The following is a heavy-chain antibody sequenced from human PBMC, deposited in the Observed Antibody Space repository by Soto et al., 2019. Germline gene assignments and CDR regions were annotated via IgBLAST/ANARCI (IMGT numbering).Heavy chain of an antibody. V-gene: IGHV3-21*01. CDR3: ARDLKVAGTNSFYYYGMDV. D-gene: IGHD6-19*01. J-gene: IGHJ6*02. Sequence: EVQLVESGGGLVKPGGSLRLSCADSGVTFSNYTMNWVRQAPGKGLEWVSSISRSSRNIYYADSLKGRFTISRDNAKNALYLQMNSLRAEDTAVYYCARDLKVAGTNSFYYYGMDVWGQGTKVTVSS. CDR2: ISRSSRNI. CDR1: GVTFSNYT.